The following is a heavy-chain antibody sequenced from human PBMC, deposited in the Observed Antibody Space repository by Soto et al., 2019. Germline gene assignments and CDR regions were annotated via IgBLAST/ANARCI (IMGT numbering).Heavy chain of an antibody. CDR1: GFSLSTSGVG. D-gene: IGHD1-1*01. V-gene: IGHV2-5*02. J-gene: IGHJ4*02. CDR3: AHRIDGHIQRSFGY. CDR2: IYWDDDK. Sequence: QITLKESGPTLVKPTQTLTLTCTFSGFSLSTSGVGVGWIRQPPGKALEWLALIYWDDDKRYSPSLKSRLTIPKDTSKNQVVLTMTNMDPVDTATYYGAHRIDGHIQRSFGYWGQGTLVTVSS.